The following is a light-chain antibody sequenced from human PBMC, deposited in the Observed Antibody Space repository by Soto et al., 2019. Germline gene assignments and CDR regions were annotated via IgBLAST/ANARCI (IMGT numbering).Light chain of an antibody. CDR2: DVS. CDR3: NSYTSSSNLV. V-gene: IGLV2-14*01. CDR1: SSDVGGYNY. Sequence: QSALTQPASVSGSPGQSITISCTGTSSDVGGYNYVSCYQQHPGKAPKLLIYDVSNRPSVVSNRFSGSKSGNTASLTISGLQAEDDADYYCNSYTSSSNLVFGGGTKLTV. J-gene: IGLJ3*02.